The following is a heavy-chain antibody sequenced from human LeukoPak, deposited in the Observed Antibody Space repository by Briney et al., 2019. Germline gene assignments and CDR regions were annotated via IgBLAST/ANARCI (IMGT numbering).Heavy chain of an antibody. CDR3: ASGTRYYDSSGYFDAFDI. CDR1: GYTFTSYG. CDR2: ISAYNGNT. J-gene: IGHJ3*02. Sequence: ASVKVSCKASGYTFTSYGISWVRQAPGQGLEWMGWISAYNGNTNYAQKLQGRVTMTTDTSTSTACMELRSLRSDDTAVYYCASGTRYYDSSGYFDAFDIWGQGTMVTVSS. D-gene: IGHD3-22*01. V-gene: IGHV1-18*01.